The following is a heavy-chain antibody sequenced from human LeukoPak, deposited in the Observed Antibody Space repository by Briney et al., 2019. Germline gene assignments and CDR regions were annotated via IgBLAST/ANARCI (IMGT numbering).Heavy chain of an antibody. CDR3: ARSPQTRKRGYSYGSYYFDY. D-gene: IGHD5-18*01. CDR2: INPNSGGT. Sequence: ASVKVSCKASGYTFTGYYMHWVRQAPGQGLEWMGWINPNSGGTNYAQKFQGRVTITRNTSISTAYMELSSLRSEDTAVYYCARSPQTRKRGYSYGSYYFDYWGQGTLVTVSS. CDR1: GYTFTGYY. V-gene: IGHV1-2*02. J-gene: IGHJ4*02.